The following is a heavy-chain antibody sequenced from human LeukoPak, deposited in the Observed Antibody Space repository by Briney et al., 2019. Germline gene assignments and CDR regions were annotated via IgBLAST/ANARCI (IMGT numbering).Heavy chain of an antibody. D-gene: IGHD5-24*01. J-gene: IGHJ5*02. CDR3: ARAPLVLQYRWWFDP. V-gene: IGHV3-48*03. Sequence: GGSLRLSCAASGFTFSRYEMNWVRQAPGKGLEWISYISGSGDTIYYADSVKGRFTISRDNAKNSLYLQMNSLRAEDTAVYHCARAPLVLQYRWWFDPWGQGTLVIVSS. CDR1: GFTFSRYE. CDR2: ISGSGDTI.